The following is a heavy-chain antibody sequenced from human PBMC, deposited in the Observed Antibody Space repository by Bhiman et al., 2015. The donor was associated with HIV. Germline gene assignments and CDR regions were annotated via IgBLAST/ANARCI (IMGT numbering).Heavy chain of an antibody. CDR2: IKQDGSEK. D-gene: IGHD1-1*01. CDR1: GFIFSGFG. J-gene: IGHJ4*02. CDR3: ARATGRGVDYFDY. Sequence: VQLVESGGGVVQPGRPLRLSCAASGFIFSGFGLHWVRQAPGKGLEWVANIKQDGSEKYYVDSVKGRFTISRDNAKNSLYLQMNSLRAEDTAVYYCARATGRGVDYFDYWGQGTLVTVSS. V-gene: IGHV3-7*01.